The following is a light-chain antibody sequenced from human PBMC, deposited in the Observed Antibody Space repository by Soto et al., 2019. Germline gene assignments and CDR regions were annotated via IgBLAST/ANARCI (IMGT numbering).Light chain of an antibody. Sequence: DIPMTQSPSTLSASVGDRVTITCRARQSISTWLAWYQQKPGKAPKVLISEASNLQSGVPSRFSGSGSGTEFTLTISSLQPDDFATYYCQQYSSYFGGGTKVEIK. CDR2: EAS. J-gene: IGKJ4*01. CDR1: QSISTW. V-gene: IGKV1-5*01. CDR3: QQYSSY.